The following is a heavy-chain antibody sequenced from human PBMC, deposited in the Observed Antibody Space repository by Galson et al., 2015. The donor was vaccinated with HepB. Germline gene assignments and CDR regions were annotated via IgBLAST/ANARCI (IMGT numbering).Heavy chain of an antibody. Sequence: SLRLSCAASGFTFSNYAMTWVRQAPGKGLDWVSTISGSGTTTFYADSVKGRFTISRDKSKNTVYLQMNSLRAEDTALYHCGRRMTTVTTWASDTWGQGTMVTVSS. CDR1: GFTFSNYA. D-gene: IGHD4-17*01. V-gene: IGHV3-23*01. CDR3: GRRMTTVTTWASDT. J-gene: IGHJ3*02. CDR2: ISGSGTTT.